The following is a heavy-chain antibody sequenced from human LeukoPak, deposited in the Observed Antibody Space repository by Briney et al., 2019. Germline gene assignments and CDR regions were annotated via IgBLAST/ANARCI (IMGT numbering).Heavy chain of an antibody. CDR2: ISYDGSNK. CDR3: ARGGVLGGSYEVIDY. J-gene: IGHJ4*02. CDR1: GFTFSSYA. V-gene: IGHV3-30*04. Sequence: GGSLRLSCAASGFTFSSYAMHWVRQAPGKGLEWVAVISYDGSNKYYADSVKGRFTISRDNSKNTLYLQMNSLRAEDTAVYYCARGGVLGGSYEVIDYWGQGTLVTVSS. D-gene: IGHD1-26*01.